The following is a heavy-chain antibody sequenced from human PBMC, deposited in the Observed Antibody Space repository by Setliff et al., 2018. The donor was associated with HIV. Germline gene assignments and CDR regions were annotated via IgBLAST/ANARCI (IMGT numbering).Heavy chain of an antibody. Sequence: PGGSLRLSCAASGFTFSSYARTWVRQDPGKGLEWVSAISGSGGSTYYADSVKGRFTISRDNSKNTLYLQMNSLRAEDTSVYYCAKGPSSGGYIGYYYYMDVWGKGTTVTVSS. V-gene: IGHV3-23*01. CDR2: ISGSGGST. D-gene: IGHD6-19*01. CDR1: GFTFSSYA. CDR3: AKGPSSGGYIGYYYYMDV. J-gene: IGHJ6*03.